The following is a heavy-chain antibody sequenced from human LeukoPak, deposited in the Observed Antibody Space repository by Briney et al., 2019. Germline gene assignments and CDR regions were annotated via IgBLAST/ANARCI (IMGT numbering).Heavy chain of an antibody. CDR2: IYLSGGT. V-gene: IGHV4-34*01. J-gene: IGHJ4*02. CDR3: ARGPGYDYVWGSYRKDRGGFNY. CDR1: GGSFSGYY. Sequence: SETLSLTCAVYGGSFSGYYWSWIRQPPGKGLEWIGEIYLSGGTNYNPSLKSRVTISVDTSKNQFSLKLSSVTAADTAVYYYARGPGYDYVWGSYRKDRGGFNYWGQGTLVTVSS. D-gene: IGHD3-16*02.